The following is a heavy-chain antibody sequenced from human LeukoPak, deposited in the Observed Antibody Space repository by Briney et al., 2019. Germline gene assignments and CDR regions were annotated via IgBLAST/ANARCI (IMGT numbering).Heavy chain of an antibody. J-gene: IGHJ4*02. Sequence: PGGSLRLSCAASGFTVSSNYMTWVRQAPGKGLEWVSVIYSDGTTYHADSVKGRFTVSRDNSKNTVYLQMKSLRVEDTAVYHCVRGLGYGSGPVDYWGQGTLVTVSS. CDR1: GFTVSSNY. CDR3: VRGLGYGSGPVDY. CDR2: IYSDGTT. D-gene: IGHD3-10*01. V-gene: IGHV3-53*01.